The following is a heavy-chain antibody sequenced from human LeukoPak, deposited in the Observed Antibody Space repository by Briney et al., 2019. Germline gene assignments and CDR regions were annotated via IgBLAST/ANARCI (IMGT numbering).Heavy chain of an antibody. CDR2: INPNSGGT. V-gene: IGHV1-2*02. CDR3: ARDLGQLGVERYFDY. J-gene: IGHJ4*02. CDR1: GYTFTGYY. Sequence: ASVKVSCKASGYTFTGYYMHWVRQAPGQGLEWMGWINPNSGGTNYAQKFQGRVTVTRDTSISTAYMELSRLRSDDTAVYYCARDLGQLGVERYFDYWGQGTLVTVSS. D-gene: IGHD6-6*01.